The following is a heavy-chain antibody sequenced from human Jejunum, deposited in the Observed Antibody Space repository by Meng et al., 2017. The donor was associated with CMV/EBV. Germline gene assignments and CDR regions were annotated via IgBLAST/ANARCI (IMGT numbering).Heavy chain of an antibody. V-gene: IGHV1-8*01. J-gene: IGHJ4*02. CDR2: MNPNRGTT. CDR3: ATGVADFEY. D-gene: IGHD6-19*01. Sequence: VQLVQSGAEVKRPGASVKVSCKASGYTFTSYDINWVRQGTGQGLEWMGWMNPNRGTTGYAQKFQGRVTMTRNISKSTAYMDLSSLRSEDTAVYYCATGVADFEYWGQGTLVTVSS. CDR1: GYTFTSYD.